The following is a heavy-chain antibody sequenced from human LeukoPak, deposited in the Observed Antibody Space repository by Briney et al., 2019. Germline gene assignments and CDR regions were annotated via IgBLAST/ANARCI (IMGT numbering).Heavy chain of an antibody. CDR1: GYSISTSGVG. CDR2: IYGNDDK. V-gene: IGHV2-5*01. J-gene: IGHJ4*02. CDR3: VHSQSSELVTGYLAWGPKKTTPKRKNYFDF. D-gene: IGHD3-3*01. Sequence: SGPTLVKPTQTLTLTCTFSGYSISTSGVGVRWIRQPPGKALEWLAVIYGNDDKHYTSSLRSRLTITKDASINHVVLRMTNMDPDDTATYYCVHSQSSELVTGYLAWGPKKTTPKRKNYFDFWGRGTLVTVSS.